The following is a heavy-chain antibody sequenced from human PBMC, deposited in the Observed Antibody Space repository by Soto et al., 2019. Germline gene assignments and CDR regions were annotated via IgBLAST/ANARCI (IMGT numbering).Heavy chain of an antibody. CDR1: GFTFSSYA. CDR2: ISGSGGST. V-gene: IGHV3-23*01. CDR3: AKLPYCSGGSCYSEAFDI. J-gene: IGHJ3*02. Sequence: EVQLLESGGGLVQPGGSLRLSCAASGFTFSSYAMSWVRQAPGKGLEWVSAISGSGGSTYYADSVKGRFTISRDNSKNTLYLQMNSLGAEDTAVYYCAKLPYCSGGSCYSEAFDIWGQGTMVTVSS. D-gene: IGHD2-15*01.